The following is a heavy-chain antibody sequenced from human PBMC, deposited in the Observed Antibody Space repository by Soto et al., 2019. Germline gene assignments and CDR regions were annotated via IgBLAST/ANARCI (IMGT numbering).Heavy chain of an antibody. V-gene: IGHV2-5*02. Sequence: ITLKESGPTLVKPTQTLTLTCTFSGFSLNTGGVGVGWVRQPRGKAMEWLALIYWDDDERYRPSLRSRLNITKDPSNTQVVLTMTDMDPQDTATYYCVRNWRYYGGDYYYGMDAWGQGTTVTVSS. D-gene: IGHD3-10*01. CDR3: VRNWRYYGGDYYYGMDA. J-gene: IGHJ6*02. CDR2: IYWDDDE. CDR1: GFSLNTGGVG.